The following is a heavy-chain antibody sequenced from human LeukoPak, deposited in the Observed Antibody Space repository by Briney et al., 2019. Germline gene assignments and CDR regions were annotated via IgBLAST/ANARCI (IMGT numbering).Heavy chain of an antibody. Sequence: PGGSLRLSCAASGFTFDDYAMHWVRQAPGKGPEWVSLISGDGGSTYYADSVKGRFTISRDNSKNSLYLQMNSLRTEDTALYYCAKDSRGYCSGGSCYWSPFDYWGQGTLVTVSS. J-gene: IGHJ4*02. CDR2: ISGDGGST. D-gene: IGHD2-15*01. CDR3: AKDSRGYCSGGSCYWSPFDY. V-gene: IGHV3-43*02. CDR1: GFTFDDYA.